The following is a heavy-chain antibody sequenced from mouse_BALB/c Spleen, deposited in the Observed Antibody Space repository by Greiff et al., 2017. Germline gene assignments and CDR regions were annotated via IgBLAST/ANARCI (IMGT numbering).Heavy chain of an antibody. CDR3: ASDGYYGYAMDY. CDR1: GYSFTSYY. J-gene: IGHJ4*01. CDR2: IDPFNGGT. D-gene: IGHD2-3*01. Sequence: EVQLQQSGPELMKPGASVKISCKASGYSFTSYYMHWVKQSHGKSLEWIGYIDPFNGGTSYNQKFKGKATLTVDKSSSTAYMHLSSLTSEDSAVYYCASDGYYGYAMDYWGQGTSVTVSS. V-gene: IGHV1-28*01.